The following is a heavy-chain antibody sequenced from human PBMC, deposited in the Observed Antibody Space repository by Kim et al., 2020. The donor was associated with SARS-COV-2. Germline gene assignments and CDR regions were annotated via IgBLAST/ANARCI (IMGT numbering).Heavy chain of an antibody. CDR1: GYTFTSYG. CDR3: TREGYHDDNGARDF. J-gene: IGHJ4*02. D-gene: IGHD2-8*01. V-gene: IGHV1-18*01. Sequence: ASVKVSCQASGYTFTSYGISWVRQAPGQGLEWMGWISAYNGKTNYAQKVQGRVTMTTDTSTSTAYMELRSLRSDDTAVYYCTREGYHDDNGARDFWGQGTLVTVSS. CDR2: ISAYNGKT.